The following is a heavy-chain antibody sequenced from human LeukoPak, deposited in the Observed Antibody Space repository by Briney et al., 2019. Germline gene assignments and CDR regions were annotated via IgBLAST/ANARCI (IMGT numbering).Heavy chain of an antibody. V-gene: IGHV3-20*04. D-gene: IGHD3-9*01. CDR1: GFTFSDYG. CDR2: ITRNGGTT. Sequence: GGSLRLSCAASGFTFSDYGMSWFRQGPGKGLEWVSGITRNGGTTGYGDSVKGRFTISRDNGKNSLYLQMNNLRVDDTAFYYCARDPTRANFDGYYFDNWGQGTLVTVSS. CDR3: ARDPTRANFDGYYFDN. J-gene: IGHJ4*02.